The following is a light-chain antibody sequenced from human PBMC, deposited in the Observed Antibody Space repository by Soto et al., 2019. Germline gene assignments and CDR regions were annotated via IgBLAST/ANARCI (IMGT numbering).Light chain of an antibody. V-gene: IGLV2-14*01. J-gene: IGLJ1*01. CDR1: SSDVGGYNY. CDR3: SSYTSSSTLESV. Sequence: QSVLTQPASVSGSPGQSITISCTGTSSDVGGYNYVSWYQQHPGKAPKLMIYDVSNRPSGVSNRFSGSKSGNTASLTISGLQAEDEADCYCSSYTSSSTLESVFGTGTKVT. CDR2: DVS.